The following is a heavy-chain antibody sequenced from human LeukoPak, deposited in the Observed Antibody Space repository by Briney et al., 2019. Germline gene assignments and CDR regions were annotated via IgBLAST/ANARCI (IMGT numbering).Heavy chain of an antibody. V-gene: IGHV3-23*01. Sequence: QPGGSLRLSCAASGFTFSSYSMNWVRQAPGKGLEWVSGISGSGVYTYYADSVKGRFTISRDNSKNTLYLVMNSLRVDDTAVYYCAKAVDLATISVDIWGQGTMVTVSS. D-gene: IGHD5-24*01. CDR1: GFTFSSYS. CDR2: ISGSGVYT. CDR3: AKAVDLATISVDI. J-gene: IGHJ3*02.